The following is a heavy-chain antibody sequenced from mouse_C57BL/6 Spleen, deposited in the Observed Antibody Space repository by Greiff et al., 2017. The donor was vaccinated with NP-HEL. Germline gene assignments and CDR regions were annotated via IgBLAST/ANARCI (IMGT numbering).Heavy chain of an antibody. CDR1: GFTFSSYA. Sequence: EVHLVASGGGLVKPGGSLKLSCAASGFTFSSYAMSWVRQTPEKRLEWVATISDGGSYTYYPDNVKGRFTISRDNAKNNLYLQMSHLKSEDTAMYYCARDEVTWFAYWGQGTLVTVSA. CDR2: ISDGGSYT. V-gene: IGHV5-4*01. J-gene: IGHJ3*01. CDR3: ARDEVTWFAY.